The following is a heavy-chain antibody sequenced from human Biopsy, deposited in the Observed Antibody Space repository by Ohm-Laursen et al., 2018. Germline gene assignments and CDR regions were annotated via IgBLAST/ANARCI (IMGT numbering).Heavy chain of an antibody. Sequence: ASVKASCKVSGYTLTELSMHWVRQAPGKGLEWMGGFAPENGKTVYAQNFQARVSMTEDTSTDTAYMELRSLRSEDTAVYFCARGYSRRVSIFEASIYWFDTWGQGTLVTVSS. D-gene: IGHD3-10*01. CDR2: FAPENGKT. CDR3: ARGYSRRVSIFEASIYWFDT. V-gene: IGHV1-24*01. J-gene: IGHJ5*02. CDR1: GYTLTELS.